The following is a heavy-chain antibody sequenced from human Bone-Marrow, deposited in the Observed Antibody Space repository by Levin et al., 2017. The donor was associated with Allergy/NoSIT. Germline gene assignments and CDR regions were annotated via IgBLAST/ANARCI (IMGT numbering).Heavy chain of an antibody. Sequence: KPSETLSLSCTVSGDSINYYYWSWIRQPPGKGLQWIGNIYYSGTTNYNPSLESRVTLSVDRSKNQFSLRLTSVTAADTAVYYCAGLPKGQNYFDYWGQGTLVTVSS. CDR2: IYYSGTT. CDR3: AGLPKGQNYFDY. J-gene: IGHJ4*02. V-gene: IGHV4-59*01. CDR1: GDSINYYY.